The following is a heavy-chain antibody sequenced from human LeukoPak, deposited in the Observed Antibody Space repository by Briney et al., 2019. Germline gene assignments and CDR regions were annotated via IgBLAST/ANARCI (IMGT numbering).Heavy chain of an antibody. D-gene: IGHD6-19*01. CDR1: GFTISSYA. J-gene: IGHJ4*02. CDR3: ASPAVAGAVRAYPVAY. Sequence: GGSLRLSFSVSGFTISSYAMDWFRQAPGKGLEWVAVISYDGSNKYYADSVKGRFTISRDNSKNTLYLQMNTLRTEDTAVYYCASPAVAGAVRAYPVAYWGQGTLVTVSS. CDR2: ISYDGSNK. V-gene: IGHV3-30*04.